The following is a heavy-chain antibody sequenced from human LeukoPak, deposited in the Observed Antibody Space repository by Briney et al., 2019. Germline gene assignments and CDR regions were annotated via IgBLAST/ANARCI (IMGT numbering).Heavy chain of an antibody. CDR3: AREAPFWSGYYTKGSGYYYYYMDV. D-gene: IGHD3-3*01. CDR1: GGSISSGGYY. Sequence: PSETLSLTCTVSGGSISSGGYYWSWIRQHPGKGLEWIGCIYYSGSTYYNPSLKSRVTISVDTSKNQFSLKLSSVTAADTAVYYCAREAPFWSGYYTKGSGYYYYYMDVWGKGTTVTVSS. J-gene: IGHJ6*03. CDR2: IYYSGST. V-gene: IGHV4-31*03.